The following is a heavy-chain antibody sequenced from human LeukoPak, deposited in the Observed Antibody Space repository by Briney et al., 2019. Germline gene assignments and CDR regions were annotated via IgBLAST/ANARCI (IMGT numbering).Heavy chain of an antibody. Sequence: GRSLRLSCAASGFTFSSYWMHWVRQAPGKGLVWVSRINTAGRSTSYAESVKGRFTISRDNGKNTLYLQMNSLRAEDTAVYYCVVLGSAHHTPDYWGQGTLVTVSS. J-gene: IGHJ4*02. V-gene: IGHV3-74*01. CDR3: VVLGSAHHTPDY. CDR2: INTAGRST. CDR1: GFTFSSYW. D-gene: IGHD2-21*01.